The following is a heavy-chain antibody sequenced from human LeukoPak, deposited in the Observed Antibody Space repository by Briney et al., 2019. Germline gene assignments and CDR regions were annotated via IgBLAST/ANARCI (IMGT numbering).Heavy chain of an antibody. Sequence: PSETLSLTCAVYGGSFSGYYWSWIRQPPGKGLEWIGEINDSGSSNYNPSLKSRGTISVDTSTNQFSLTLSSVTAADTAVYYCASSRTHNWFDPWGQGTLVTVSS. CDR3: ASSRTHNWFDP. D-gene: IGHD1-7*01. V-gene: IGHV4-34*01. CDR1: GGSFSGYY. CDR2: INDSGSS. J-gene: IGHJ5*02.